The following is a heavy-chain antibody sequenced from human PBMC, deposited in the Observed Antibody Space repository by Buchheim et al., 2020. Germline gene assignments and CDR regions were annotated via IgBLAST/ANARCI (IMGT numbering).Heavy chain of an antibody. D-gene: IGHD6-13*01. CDR3: ARGRRQQLAVGDYYYGMDV. J-gene: IGHJ6*02. Sequence: QVQLQESGPGLVKPSQTLSLTCTVSGGSISSGDYYWSWIRQPPGKGLEWIGYIYYSGSTYYNPSLTSRVTISVDTSKNQFSLKLSSVTAADTAVYYCARGRRQQLAVGDYYYGMDVWGQGTT. V-gene: IGHV4-30-4*01. CDR1: GGSISSGDYY. CDR2: IYYSGST.